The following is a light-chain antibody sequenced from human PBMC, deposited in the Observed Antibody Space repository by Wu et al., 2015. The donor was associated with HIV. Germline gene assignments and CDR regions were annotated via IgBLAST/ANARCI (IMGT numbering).Light chain of an antibody. J-gene: IGKJ4*01. CDR1: QDIRSA. CDR3: QQYDNLPLT. Sequence: AIQLTQSPSSLSAFVGDRVTITCRASQDIRSALGWYQQKPGKAPKLLIYDASTLEDGVSSRFSGSGSGTDFTFTISSLQPEDIATYYCQQYDNLPLTFGGGTKVEIK. CDR2: DAS. V-gene: IGKV1D-13*01.